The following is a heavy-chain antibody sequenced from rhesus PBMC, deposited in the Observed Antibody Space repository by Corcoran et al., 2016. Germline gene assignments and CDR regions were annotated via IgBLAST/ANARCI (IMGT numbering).Heavy chain of an antibody. CDR1: GFTFSSYA. V-gene: IGHV3S5*01. CDR3: AKDSGSSYGGFFDY. Sequence: EVQLVETGGGLVQPGGSLKLSCAASGFTFSSYALSWVRQVPAKGLEGVSALNSGGGSTYNADSVKGRFTISRDTSKNTLSLQMNSLRAEDTAMYYCAKDSGSSYGGFFDYWGQGVLVTVSS. J-gene: IGHJ4*01. CDR2: LNSGGGST. D-gene: IGHD3-16*01.